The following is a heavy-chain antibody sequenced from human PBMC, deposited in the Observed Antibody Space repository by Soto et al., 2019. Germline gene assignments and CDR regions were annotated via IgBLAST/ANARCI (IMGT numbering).Heavy chain of an antibody. CDR1: GGSISSGGYS. D-gene: IGHD6-19*01. CDR3: AIGPRMWLAGGGH. J-gene: IGHJ4*02. CDR2: IYHSGST. V-gene: IGHV4-30-2*01. Sequence: SETLSLTCTVSGGSISSGGYSWSWIRQPPGKGLEWIGYIYHSGSTYYNPSLKSRVTISVDRSKKQFSLKLNSVTAADTAVYYCAIGPRMWLAGGGHWGQGTQVTVSS.